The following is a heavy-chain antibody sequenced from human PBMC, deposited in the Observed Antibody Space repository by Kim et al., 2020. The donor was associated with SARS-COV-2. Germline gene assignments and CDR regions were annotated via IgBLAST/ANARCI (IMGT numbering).Heavy chain of an antibody. CDR2: IKQDGSEK. J-gene: IGHJ4*02. D-gene: IGHD3-16*02. CDR1: GFTFSSYW. V-gene: IGHV3-7*01. CDR3: ARDQQTQTYYDYVWGSYRWCYFDY. Sequence: GGSLRLSCAASGFTFSSYWMSWVRQAPGKGLEWVANIKQDGSEKYYVDSVKGRFTISRDNAKNSLYLQMNSLRAEDTAVYYCARDQQTQTYYDYVWGSYRWCYFDYWGQGTLVTVSS.